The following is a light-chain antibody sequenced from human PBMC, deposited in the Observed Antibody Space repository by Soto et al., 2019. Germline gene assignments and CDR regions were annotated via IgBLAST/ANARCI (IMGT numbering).Light chain of an antibody. V-gene: IGKV1-39*01. Sequence: DIQMTQSPSSLSASVGDRITITCRPSQSIASFLNWYQQKPGKAPRLLIYSATNLYSGVPSRFSGSDAVTDFTLTINSLEPEDFAVYYCQQRSSWPITFGQGTRLEIK. CDR2: SAT. CDR3: QQRSSWPIT. J-gene: IGKJ5*01. CDR1: QSIASF.